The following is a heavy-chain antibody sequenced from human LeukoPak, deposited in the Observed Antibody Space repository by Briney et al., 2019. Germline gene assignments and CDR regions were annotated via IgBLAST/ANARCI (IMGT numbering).Heavy chain of an antibody. CDR3: ARGPPGDEYAFDI. CDR2: IIPFFGTA. J-gene: IGHJ3*02. D-gene: IGHD7-27*01. V-gene: IGHV1-69*01. Sequence: GSSVKVSCKASGGTFSSYAISWVRQAPGQGLEWMGGIIPFFGTANYAPKFQGRVTLIADESTSTAYMELSSLRSEDTAVYYCARGPPGDEYAFDIWGQGTMVTVSS. CDR1: GGTFSSYA.